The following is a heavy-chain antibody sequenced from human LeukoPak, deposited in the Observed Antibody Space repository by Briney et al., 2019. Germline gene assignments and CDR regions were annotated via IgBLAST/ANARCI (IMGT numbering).Heavy chain of an antibody. D-gene: IGHD3-10*01. J-gene: IGHJ5*02. V-gene: IGHV4-34*01. CDR2: INHSGST. CDR3: ARGPRHYYGSGSYWFDP. CDR1: GGSFSSYY. Sequence: PSETLSLTCAVYGGSFSSYYWTWIRQPPGKGLEWIGKINHSGSTNYNPSLKSRVTISVDTSKNQFSLKLSSVTAADTAVYYCARGPRHYYGSGSYWFDPWGQGTLVTVSS.